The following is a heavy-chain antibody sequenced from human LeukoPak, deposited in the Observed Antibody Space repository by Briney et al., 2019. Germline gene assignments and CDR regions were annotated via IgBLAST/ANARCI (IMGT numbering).Heavy chain of an antibody. Sequence: GGSLRLSCAASGFTFSSYSMNWVRQAPGKGLEWVSSISSSSSYIYYADSVKGRFTISRDNSKNTLYLQMNSLRAEDTAVYYCARVDQYYYDSSGHDAFDIWGQGTMVTVSS. CDR2: ISSSSSYI. CDR1: GFTFSSYS. J-gene: IGHJ3*02. CDR3: ARVDQYYYDSSGHDAFDI. D-gene: IGHD3-22*01. V-gene: IGHV3-21*01.